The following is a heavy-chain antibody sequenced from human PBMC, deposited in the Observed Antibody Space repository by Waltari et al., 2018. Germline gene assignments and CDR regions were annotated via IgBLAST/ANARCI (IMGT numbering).Heavy chain of an antibody. CDR1: GYTFTSYD. V-gene: IGHV1-8*01. CDR3: ARLTYYYDSSGYYRDYYFDY. Sequence: QVQLVQSGAEVKKPGASVKVSCKASGYTFTSYDINWVRQATGQGLEWMGWMNPNSGNTGYAQKFQGRVTMTRNTSISTAYMELSSLRSEDTAVYYCARLTYYYDSSGYYRDYYFDYWGQGTLVTVSS. J-gene: IGHJ4*02. CDR2: MNPNSGNT. D-gene: IGHD3-22*01.